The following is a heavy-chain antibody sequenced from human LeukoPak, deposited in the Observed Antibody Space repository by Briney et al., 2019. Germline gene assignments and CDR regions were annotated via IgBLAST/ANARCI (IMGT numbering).Heavy chain of an antibody. V-gene: IGHV4-59*08. CDR3: AVNLTKHTFDI. CDR2: IYYSGST. J-gene: IGHJ3*02. Sequence: PSETLSLTCTVSGGSISTYYWSRIRRSPGKGLEWIGSIYYSGSTNYNPSLKSRVTISVDTSKNQFSLELSSVTAADTAVYYCAVNLTKHTFDIWGQGTMVTVSS. CDR1: GGSISTYY. D-gene: IGHD1-1*01.